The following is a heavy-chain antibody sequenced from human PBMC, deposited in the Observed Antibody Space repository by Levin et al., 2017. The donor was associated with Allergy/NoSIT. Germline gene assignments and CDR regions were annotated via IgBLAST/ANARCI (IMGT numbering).Heavy chain of an antibody. V-gene: IGHV1-2*02. J-gene: IGHJ3*02. CDR3: ARVVPAAYDAFDI. Sequence: ASVKVSCKASGYTFTGYYMHWVRQAPGQGLEWMGWINPNSGGTNYAQKFQGRVTMTRDTSISTAYMELSRLRSDDTAVYYCARVVPAAYDAFDIWGQGTMVTVSS. CDR1: GYTFTGYY. CDR2: INPNSGGT. D-gene: IGHD2-2*01.